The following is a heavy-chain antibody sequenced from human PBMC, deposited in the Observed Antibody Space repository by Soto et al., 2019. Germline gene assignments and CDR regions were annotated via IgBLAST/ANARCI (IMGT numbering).Heavy chain of an antibody. J-gene: IGHJ4*02. D-gene: IGHD2-15*01. CDR1: GFTFSNYD. CDR2: IGSDGKT. V-gene: IGHV3-13*01. Sequence: SLRLSCAASGFTFSNYDMHLVRQASGKGLEWVSAIGSDGKTYYSGSVQGRFTISRENARNSLSLQMNSLRVGDTAVYYCASMYRSGGNCARIGFAYWGQGTLV. CDR3: ASMYRSGGNCARIGFAY.